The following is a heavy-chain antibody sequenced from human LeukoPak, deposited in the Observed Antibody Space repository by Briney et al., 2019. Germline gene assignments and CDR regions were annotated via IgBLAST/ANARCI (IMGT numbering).Heavy chain of an antibody. J-gene: IGHJ3*02. V-gene: IGHV3-23*01. D-gene: IGHD4-23*01. Sequence: GGSLRLSCAASGVTFSNFAVSWVRQAPGKGLEWVSAISGSGGSTYYADSVKGRFTISRDNSKNTLYLQMNSLRAEDTAVYYCAKSPAVDAAFDIWGQGTMVTVSS. CDR2: ISGSGGST. CDR3: AKSPAVDAAFDI. CDR1: GVTFSNFA.